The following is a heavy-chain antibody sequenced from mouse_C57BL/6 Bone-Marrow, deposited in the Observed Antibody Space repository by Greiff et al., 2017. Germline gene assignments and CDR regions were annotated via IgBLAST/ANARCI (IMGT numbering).Heavy chain of an antibody. J-gene: IGHJ2*01. V-gene: IGHV1-78*01. CDR2: IYPRDGST. D-gene: IGHD1-1*01. Sequence: QVQLQQSDAELVKPGASVKISCKVSGYTFTDHTIHWMKQRPEQGLEWIGYIYPRDGSTKYNEKFKGKATLTADKSSSTAYMQLNSLTAEDSAVYFCANPYYGSSSWYFDYWGQGTTLTVSS. CDR3: ANPYYGSSSWYFDY. CDR1: GYTFTDHT.